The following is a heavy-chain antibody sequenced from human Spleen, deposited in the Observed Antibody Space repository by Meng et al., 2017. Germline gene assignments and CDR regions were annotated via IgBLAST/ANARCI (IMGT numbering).Heavy chain of an antibody. V-gene: IGHV4-39*07. J-gene: IGHJ4*02. CDR1: GGSLISSRSY. Sequence: SETLFLTCTVSGGSLISSRSYWAWIRHSPGKGLEWIGSRYFSMNTYYNPSLKSRVTISVDTSKNEFSLKLSSVTAADAAVYYCARGTTAMVPNFDSWGQGALVTVSS. D-gene: IGHD5-18*01. CDR3: ARGTTAMVPNFDS. CDR2: RYFSMNT.